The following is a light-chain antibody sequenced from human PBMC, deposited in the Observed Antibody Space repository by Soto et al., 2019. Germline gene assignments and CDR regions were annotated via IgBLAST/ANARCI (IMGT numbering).Light chain of an antibody. CDR3: QQYGSSPAT. CDR1: QSVSTN. Sequence: EIVLTQSPGTLSLSPGERATLSCRASQSVSTNLAWYQQKPGQAPRLLMFGAFTRATGIPDRFSGSGSGTVFTLTITRLGPEDSAVYYCQQYGSSPATFGQGTKVEIK. J-gene: IGKJ1*01. V-gene: IGKV3-20*01. CDR2: GAF.